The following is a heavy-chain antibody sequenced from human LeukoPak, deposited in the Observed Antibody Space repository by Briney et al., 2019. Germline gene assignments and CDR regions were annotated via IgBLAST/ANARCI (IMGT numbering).Heavy chain of an antibody. CDR3: ARGGTTVTPGLLWFDP. CDR2: IYYSGST. D-gene: IGHD4-17*01. V-gene: IGHV4-59*11. Sequence: MTSETLSLTCSVSGGSISSHYWSWIRQPPGKGLEWIGYIYYSGSTKYNPSLKSRVTISVDTSKNQFSLKLSSVTAADTAVYYCARGGTTVTPGLLWFDPWGQGTLVTVSS. CDR1: GGSISSHY. J-gene: IGHJ5*02.